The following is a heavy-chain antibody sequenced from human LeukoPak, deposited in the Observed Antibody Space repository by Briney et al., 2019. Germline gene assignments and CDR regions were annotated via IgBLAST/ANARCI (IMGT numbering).Heavy chain of an antibody. Sequence: ASVKVSCKASGYTFTSYGISWVRQAPGQGLEWMGWISAYNGNTNYAQKLQGRVTMTTDTSTSTAYMELRSLGSDDTAVYYCARGATHYYYYYMDVWGKGTTVTVSS. CDR2: ISAYNGNT. CDR1: GYTFTSYG. V-gene: IGHV1-18*01. J-gene: IGHJ6*03. CDR3: ARGATHYYYYYMDV. D-gene: IGHD5-12*01.